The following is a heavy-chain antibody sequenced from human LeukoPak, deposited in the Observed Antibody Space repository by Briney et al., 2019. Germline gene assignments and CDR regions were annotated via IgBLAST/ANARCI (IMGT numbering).Heavy chain of an antibody. J-gene: IGHJ4*02. V-gene: IGHV4-39*07. CDR2: VYSNGTT. CDR3: ARYYYGSGSYPYFDY. D-gene: IGHD3-10*01. CDR1: GDSISSSAYY. Sequence: SETLSLTCAVSGDSISSSAYYWAWIRQAPGKGLEWLGAVYSNGTTYYNPSLKSRVTISVDTSKNQFSLKMSSVTAADTAVYYCARYYYGSGSYPYFDYWGQGTLVTVSS.